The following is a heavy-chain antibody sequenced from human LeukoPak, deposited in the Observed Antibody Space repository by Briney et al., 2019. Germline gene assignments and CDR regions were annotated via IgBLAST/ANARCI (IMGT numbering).Heavy chain of an antibody. CDR2: IYISGTT. D-gene: IGHD4-23*01. J-gene: IGHJ4*02. CDR3: ARNSGDF. CDR1: GDSISGYY. Sequence: SETLSLTCTVSGDSISGYYWSWIRQPAGKGLEWIGRIYISGTTIYNPSLKSRVTVSVDTSKNQLPLKLRFVTAADTAVYYCARNSGDFWGQGTLVTVSS. V-gene: IGHV4-4*07.